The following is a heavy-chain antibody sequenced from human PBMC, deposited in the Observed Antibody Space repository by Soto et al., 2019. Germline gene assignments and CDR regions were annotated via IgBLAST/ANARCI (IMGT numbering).Heavy chain of an antibody. Sequence: QVQLVESGGGVVQPGRSLRLSCAASGFTFNSFAMHWVRQAPGKGLEWMAAITYDGSNKYYADSVKGRFTISRDNSKNTLFLQMNSLRAWDTAIYYCARDPLLWFGELRNWGQGTLVTVSS. CDR3: ARDPLLWFGELRN. D-gene: IGHD3-10*01. CDR2: ITYDGSNK. V-gene: IGHV3-30-3*01. J-gene: IGHJ4*02. CDR1: GFTFNSFA.